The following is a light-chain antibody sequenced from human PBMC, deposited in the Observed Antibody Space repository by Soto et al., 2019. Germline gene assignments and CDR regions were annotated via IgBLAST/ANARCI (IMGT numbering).Light chain of an antibody. V-gene: IGLV1-40*01. J-gene: IGLJ1*01. CDR3: QSYDSSLTGWV. Sequence: QSVLTQPPSVSGAPGHRVTISCAGSSPNIGANYAVHWYQQLPGTAPKLLIYDYNKRPSGVPDRFSGSKSGTSASLAITGLQAEDEADYYCQSYDSSLTGWVFGTGTKVTVL. CDR2: DYN. CDR1: SPNIGANYA.